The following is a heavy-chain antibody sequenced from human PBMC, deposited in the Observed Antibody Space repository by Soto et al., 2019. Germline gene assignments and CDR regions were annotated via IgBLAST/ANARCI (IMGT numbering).Heavy chain of an antibody. D-gene: IGHD6-6*01. Sequence: ASVKVSCKASGYTFTSYYMHWVRQAPGQGLEWMGIINPSGGSTSYAQKFQGRVTMTRDTSTSTVYMELSSLRSEDTAVYYCARDMIGIVARPGSQFDYWGQGTLVTVSS. J-gene: IGHJ4*02. CDR3: ARDMIGIVARPGSQFDY. CDR1: GYTFTSYY. CDR2: INPSGGST. V-gene: IGHV1-46*01.